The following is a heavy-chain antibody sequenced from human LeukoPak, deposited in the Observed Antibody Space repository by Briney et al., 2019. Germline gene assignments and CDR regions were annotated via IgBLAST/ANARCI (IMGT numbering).Heavy chain of an antibody. D-gene: IGHD3-16*01. CDR3: ARDGGTDWYDP. Sequence: GGSLRLSCAASGFTLSNYWMSWVRQTPGKGLEWVANIKQDGSEKTYVDSVKGRFTISRDNAKNSLYLQMNSLRVEDTAVYYCARDGGTDWYDPWGQGTLVTVSS. CDR1: GFTLSNYW. V-gene: IGHV3-7*01. J-gene: IGHJ5*02. CDR2: IKQDGSEK.